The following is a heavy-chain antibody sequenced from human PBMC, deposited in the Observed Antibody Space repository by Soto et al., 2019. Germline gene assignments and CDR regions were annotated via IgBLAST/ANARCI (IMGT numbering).Heavy chain of an antibody. CDR3: ARTSYYDSTGYYNMDV. J-gene: IGHJ6*02. CDR1: GGSISSNNW. CDR2: IHHSEST. Sequence: SETLFLTCAISGGSISSNNWWTWVRQSPGKGLEWIGEIHHSESTNYNPSLNSRVTISVDKSKNQFSLKLTSVTAADTADYYCARTSYYDSTGYYNMDVWGQGTTVT. V-gene: IGHV4-4*02. D-gene: IGHD3-22*01.